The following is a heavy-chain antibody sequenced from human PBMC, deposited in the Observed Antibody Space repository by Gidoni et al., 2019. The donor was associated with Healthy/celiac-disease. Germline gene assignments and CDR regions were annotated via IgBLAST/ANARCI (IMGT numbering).Heavy chain of an antibody. CDR1: GGSISSYY. V-gene: IGHV4-59*01. CDR3: ARAYGPDAFDI. J-gene: IGHJ3*02. D-gene: IGHD3-10*01. CDR2: IYYSGST. Sequence: QVQLQESGPGLVKPSETLSLTCTVSGGSISSYYWSWIRQPPGKGLEWIGYIYYSGSTNYNPSLKSRVTISVDTSKNQFSLKLSSVTAADTAVYYCARAYGPDAFDIWGQGTMVTVSS.